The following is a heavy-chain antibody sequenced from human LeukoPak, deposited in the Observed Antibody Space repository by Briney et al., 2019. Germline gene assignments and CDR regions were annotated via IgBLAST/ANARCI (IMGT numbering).Heavy chain of an antibody. CDR2: RKQDGSEK. CDR3: ARDTTYYHFWSGYHTYFDY. J-gene: IGHJ4*02. CDR1: GFTFNSYW. Sequence: GGSLRLTCAASGFTFNSYWMSWVRQAPGKGLEWLANRKQDGSEKYYVDSVKGRFTISRDNAKHSLYLQMSSLRAEDTAVYYCARDTTYYHFWSGYHTYFDYWGQGTLVTVSS. V-gene: IGHV3-7*01. D-gene: IGHD3-3*01.